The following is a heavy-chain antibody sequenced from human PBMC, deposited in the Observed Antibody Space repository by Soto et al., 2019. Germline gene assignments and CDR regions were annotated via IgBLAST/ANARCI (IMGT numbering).Heavy chain of an antibody. CDR1: GFTFSSYA. J-gene: IGHJ6*02. V-gene: IGHV3-30-3*01. Sequence: QVQLVESGGGVVQPGRSLRLSCAASGFTFSSYAMHWVRQAPGKGLEWVAVISYDGSNKYYADSVKGRFTISRDNSKNTLYLQMNSLRAEDTAVYYCARGPKFIPYYSCYGMDVWGQGTTVTVSS. CDR2: ISYDGSNK. CDR3: ARGPKFIPYYSCYGMDV. D-gene: IGHD3-16*01.